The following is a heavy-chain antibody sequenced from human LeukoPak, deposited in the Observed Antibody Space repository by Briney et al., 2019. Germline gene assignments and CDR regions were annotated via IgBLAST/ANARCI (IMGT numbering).Heavy chain of an antibody. CDR1: GYTFTNYY. D-gene: IGHD3-10*01. J-gene: IGHJ5*02. CDR2: ISPKSGGT. CDR3: ARGTMTPYNWFDP. V-gene: IGHV1-2*02. Sequence: ASVKVSCKASGYTFTNYYMHWVRQAPGQGLEWMGWISPKSGGTNYAQEFVGRITLTRDAPINTAYMELRSLRSADTAVYYCARGTMTPYNWFDPWGQGSLVTVSS.